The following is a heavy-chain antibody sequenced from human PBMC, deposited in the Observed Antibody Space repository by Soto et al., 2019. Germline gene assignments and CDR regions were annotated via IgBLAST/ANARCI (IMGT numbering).Heavy chain of an antibody. D-gene: IGHD3-9*01. J-gene: IGHJ4*02. CDR3: ARDEVPDILTGYYPSFDY. V-gene: IGHV3-48*02. CDR1: GFTFSSYS. CDR2: ISSSSSTI. Sequence: EVQLVESGGGLVQPGGSLRLSCAASGFTFSSYSMNWVRQAPGKGLEWVSYISSSSSTIYYADSVKGRFTISRDNAKNSLYLQMNSLRDEDTAMYYCARDEVPDILTGYYPSFDYWGQGTLVTVSS.